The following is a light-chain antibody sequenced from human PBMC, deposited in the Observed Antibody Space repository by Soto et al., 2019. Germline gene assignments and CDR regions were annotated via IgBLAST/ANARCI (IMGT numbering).Light chain of an antibody. CDR2: AAS. Sequence: DLQMTQSPSSVSASVGDRVTITCRASQAISTWLAWYQQKPGKAPKLLIYAASNLQTGVPSRFSGSVSGTDFTLTISSLQPEDFATYYFQQANSFPRTFGQGTKVEIK. CDR1: QAISTW. V-gene: IGKV1D-12*01. CDR3: QQANSFPRT. J-gene: IGKJ1*01.